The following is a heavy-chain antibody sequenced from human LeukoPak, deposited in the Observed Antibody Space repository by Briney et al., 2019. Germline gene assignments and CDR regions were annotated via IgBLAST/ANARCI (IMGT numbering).Heavy chain of an antibody. CDR3: ARLTMGHYFDY. D-gene: IGHD3-3*01. CDR2: IYYSGST. V-gene: IGHV4-39*01. Sequence: SETLSLTCTASGGSISSSSYYWGWIRQPPGKGLEWIGSIYYSGSTYYNPSLKSRVTISVDTSKNQFSLKLSSVTAADTAVYYCARLTMGHYFDYWGQGTLVTVSS. CDR1: GGSISSSSYY. J-gene: IGHJ4*02.